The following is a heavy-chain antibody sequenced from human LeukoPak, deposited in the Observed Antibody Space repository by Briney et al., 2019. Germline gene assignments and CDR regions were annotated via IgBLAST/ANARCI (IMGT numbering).Heavy chain of an antibody. D-gene: IGHD5-12*01. Sequence: PGRSLRLSCAASGFTFSSYAMHWVRQAPGKGLEWVAVISYDGSNKYYADSVKGRFTISRDNSKNTLYLQMNSLRAEDTAVYYCARARYSGYDYWGQGTLVTVSS. CDR3: ARARYSGYDY. CDR2: ISYDGSNK. CDR1: GFTFSSYA. V-gene: IGHV3-30*04. J-gene: IGHJ4*02.